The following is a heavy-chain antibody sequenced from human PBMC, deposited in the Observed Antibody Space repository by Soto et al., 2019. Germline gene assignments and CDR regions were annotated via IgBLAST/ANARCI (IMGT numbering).Heavy chain of an antibody. J-gene: IGHJ6*02. CDR2: VKGDGSST. V-gene: IGHV3-74*01. CDR1: EFTFSNHW. Sequence: GGSVRLSCVASEFTFSNHWMHWVRQGPGRGLVWVSRVKGDGSSTIYADSAKGRFTISRDNAKNTLYLQINSLRADDTAVYYCARCLPGYYGWDVWGQGTTVTVSS. CDR3: ARCLPGYYGWDV.